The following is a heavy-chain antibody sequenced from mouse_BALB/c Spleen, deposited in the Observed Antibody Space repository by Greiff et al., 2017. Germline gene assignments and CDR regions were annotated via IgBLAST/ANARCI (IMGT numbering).Heavy chain of an antibody. J-gene: IGHJ2*01. CDR2: IYPGDGDT. CDR1: GYAFSSYW. V-gene: IGHV1-80*01. Sequence: QVQLQQSGAELVRPGSSVKISCKASGYAFSSYWMNWVKQRPGQGLEWIGQIYPGDGDTNYNGKFKGKATLTADKSSSTAYMQLSSLTSEDSAVYFCARGDYGSSYVPSYFDYWGQGTTLTVSS. D-gene: IGHD1-1*01. CDR3: ARGDYGSSYVPSYFDY.